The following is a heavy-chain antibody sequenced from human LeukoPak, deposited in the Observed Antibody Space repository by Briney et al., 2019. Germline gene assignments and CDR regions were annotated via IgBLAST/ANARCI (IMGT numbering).Heavy chain of an antibody. CDR1: GFTFSSYE. D-gene: IGHD6-13*01. CDR3: AREGIAAAGTSHYYYGMDV. J-gene: IGHJ6*02. V-gene: IGHV3-48*03. Sequence: TGGSLRLSCAASGFTFSSYEMNWVRQAPGKGLEWVSYISSSGSTIYYADSVKGRFTISRDNAKNSLYLQMNSLRAEDTAVYYRAREGIAAAGTSHYYYGMDVWGQGTTVTVSS. CDR2: ISSSGSTI.